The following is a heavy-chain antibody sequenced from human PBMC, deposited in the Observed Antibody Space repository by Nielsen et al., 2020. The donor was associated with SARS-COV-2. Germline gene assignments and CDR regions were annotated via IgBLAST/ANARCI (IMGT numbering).Heavy chain of an antibody. J-gene: IGHJ4*02. CDR2: IYYSGST. D-gene: IGHD6-13*01. CDR1: GGSFSGYY. V-gene: IGHV4-59*01. CDR3: ARGHSSSWDY. Sequence: SETLSLTCAVYGGSFSGYYWSWIRQPPGKGLEWIGYIYYSGSTNYNPSLKSRVTISVDTSKNQFSLKLSSVTAADTAVYYCARGHSSSWDYWGQGTLVTVSS.